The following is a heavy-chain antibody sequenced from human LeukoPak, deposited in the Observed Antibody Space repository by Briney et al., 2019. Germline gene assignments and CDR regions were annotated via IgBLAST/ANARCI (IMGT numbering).Heavy chain of an antibody. CDR1: GGSFIPYY. Sequence: SETLSLTCAAYGGSFIPYYWSWIRQPPGKGLEWIGEINHSGSTNYNPSLKSRVTISVDTSKNQFSLKLSSVTAADTAVYYCARGGFYCGGDCYVDYWGQGTLVTVSS. D-gene: IGHD2-21*02. V-gene: IGHV4-34*01. J-gene: IGHJ4*02. CDR2: INHSGST. CDR3: ARGGFYCGGDCYVDY.